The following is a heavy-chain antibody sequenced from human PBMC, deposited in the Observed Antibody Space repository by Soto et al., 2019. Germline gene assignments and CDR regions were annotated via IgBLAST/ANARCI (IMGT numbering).Heavy chain of an antibody. CDR2: IYYSGST. D-gene: IGHD5-18*01. CDR3: ARVAYSPRTFDY. V-gene: IGHV4-30-4*01. Sequence: QVQLQESGPGLLKPSQTLSLTCTVSGGSISSGDYYCSLIRQPPGKGLECIGYIYYSGSTYYNPSLKSRVTISVDTSQTQFSLKLSSVTAADTAVYYRARVAYSPRTFDYWGQGPLVTVSS. CDR1: GGSISSGDYY. J-gene: IGHJ4*02.